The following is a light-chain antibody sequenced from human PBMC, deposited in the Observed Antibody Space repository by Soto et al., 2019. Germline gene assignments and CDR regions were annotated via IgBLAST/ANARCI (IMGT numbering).Light chain of an antibody. J-gene: IGLJ2*01. Sequence: QAVVTQPPSVSGAPGQRVTISFTGSSSNIGAVYDVHWYQQLLGTAPKLLIYGNSNRPSGVPDRFSGSKSGTSASLAITGLQSEDEADYYCQFYDSSLSVVFGGGTKVTVL. CDR3: QFYDSSLSVV. CDR2: GNS. CDR1: SSNIGAVYD. V-gene: IGLV1-40*01.